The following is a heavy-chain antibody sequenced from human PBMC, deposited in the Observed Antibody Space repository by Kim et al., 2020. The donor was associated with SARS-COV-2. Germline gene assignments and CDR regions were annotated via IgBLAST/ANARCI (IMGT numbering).Heavy chain of an antibody. CDR3: ARAGYFDWLTCCYLDY. J-gene: IGHJ4*02. Sequence: KLQGRVTMTRDTSISTAYMELSRLRSDDTAVYYCARAGYFDWLTCCYLDYWGQGTLVTVSS. V-gene: IGHV1-2*02. D-gene: IGHD3-9*01.